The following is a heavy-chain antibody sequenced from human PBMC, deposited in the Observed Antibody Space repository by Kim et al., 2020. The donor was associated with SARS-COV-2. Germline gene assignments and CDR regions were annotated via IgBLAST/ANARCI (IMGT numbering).Heavy chain of an antibody. CDR3: ARWNYFFDY. Sequence: GSTYYNPSLKSRVTISVDTSKNQFSLKLSSVTAADTAVYYCARWNYFFDYWGQGTLVTVSS. J-gene: IGHJ4*02. D-gene: IGHD1-7*01. V-gene: IGHV4-31*02. CDR2: GST.